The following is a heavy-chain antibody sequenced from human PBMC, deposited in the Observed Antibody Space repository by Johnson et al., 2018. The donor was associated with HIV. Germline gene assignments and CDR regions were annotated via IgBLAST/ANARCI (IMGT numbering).Heavy chain of an antibody. V-gene: IGHV3-30-3*01. CDR1: GFIFSDYA. Sequence: QMLLVESGGGVVQPGRPLRLSCVASGFIFSDYAMHWVRQAPSTGLEWVAVLRYDGREKQYADSVRGRFPISRDNDKNTLYLQINSPSPEDTGVYHCARDRHGSGRPNAFDLWGRGTMVTVSS. J-gene: IGHJ3*01. D-gene: IGHD3-10*01. CDR2: LRYDGREK. CDR3: ARDRHGSGRPNAFDL.